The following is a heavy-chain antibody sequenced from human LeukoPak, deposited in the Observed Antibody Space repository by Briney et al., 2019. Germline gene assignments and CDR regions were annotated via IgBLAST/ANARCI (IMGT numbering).Heavy chain of an antibody. V-gene: IGHV3-48*03. J-gene: IGHJ4*02. CDR1: GFILSNYE. CDR3: GREMAAATDWEMDY. D-gene: IGHD5-24*01. Sequence: PGGSLRLSRAASGFILSNYEMDWVRQAPGKGLEWISYISRTGGTLYADSVRGRFTISRDTARNSLYLQMDSLRAEDTAVYYCGREMAAATDWEMDYWGQGTLVTV. CDR2: ISRTGGTL.